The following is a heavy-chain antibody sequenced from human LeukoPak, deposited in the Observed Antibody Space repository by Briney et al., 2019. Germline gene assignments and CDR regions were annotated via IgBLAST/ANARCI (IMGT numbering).Heavy chain of an antibody. V-gene: IGHV3-48*03. D-gene: IGHD6-19*01. J-gene: IGHJ4*02. CDR2: ISSSGSTI. CDR1: GFTFSSYE. CDR3: ARDNSGFNFDY. Sequence: GGSLRLSCAASGFTFSSYEMNWVRQAPGKGLEWVSYISSSGSTIYYADSVKGRFTISRDNAKNSLYLQMNSLRAEDTAVYYCARDNSGFNFDYWGQGTLVTVPS.